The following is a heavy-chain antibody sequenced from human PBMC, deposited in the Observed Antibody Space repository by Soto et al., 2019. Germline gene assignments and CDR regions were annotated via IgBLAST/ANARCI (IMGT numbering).Heavy chain of an antibody. D-gene: IGHD3-10*01. CDR1: GYTFTTHY. CDR2: INTSGGRT. CDR3: ARAGENYGAVTFSPPLRYYFNS. J-gene: IGHJ4*02. V-gene: IGHV1-46*01. Sequence: QVQLVQSGTEVKKPGASVKFSCKASGYTFTTHYMHWVRQAPGQGLEWMGIINTSGGRTTYALKFQGRVTMTSATSTNTVYVDLTSLRSEDTAIYFCARAGENYGAVTFSPPLRYYFNSWGQGTLVTVSS.